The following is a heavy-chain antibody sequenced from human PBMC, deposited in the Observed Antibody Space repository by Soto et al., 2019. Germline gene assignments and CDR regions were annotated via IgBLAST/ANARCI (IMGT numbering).Heavy chain of an antibody. J-gene: IGHJ4*02. CDR1: GDSVSIYSGA. V-gene: IGHV6-1*01. CDR2: TYYRSKWYY. D-gene: IGHD5-12*01. CDR3: ANDPGYRLDY. Sequence: SQNLSLTCVISGDSVSIYSGAWNWIRQSPSRGLEWLGRTYYRSKWYYDYAESVKSRIIISVDTSKNQFSLQLNSVTPEDAAVYYCANDPGYRLDYWGQGTQVTVS.